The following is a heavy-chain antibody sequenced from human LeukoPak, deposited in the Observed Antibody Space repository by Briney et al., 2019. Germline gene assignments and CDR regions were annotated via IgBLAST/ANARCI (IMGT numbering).Heavy chain of an antibody. D-gene: IGHD4-23*01. Sequence: GGSLRLSCAASGFTFSSYSMNWVRQAPGKGLEWVSSISSSSSYIYYADSVKGRFTISRDDAKNSLYLQMNSLRAEDTAVYYCARGFTVAEFDYWGQGTLVTVSS. CDR3: ARGFTVAEFDY. CDR2: ISSSSSYI. J-gene: IGHJ4*02. V-gene: IGHV3-21*01. CDR1: GFTFSSYS.